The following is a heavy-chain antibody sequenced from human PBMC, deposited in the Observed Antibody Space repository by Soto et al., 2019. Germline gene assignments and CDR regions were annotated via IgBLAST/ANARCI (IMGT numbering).Heavy chain of an antibody. CDR2: IYYSGST. CDR3: AGGIEDYYYCYGKDV. CDR1: GGSVSMGSYY. J-gene: IGHJ6*02. V-gene: IGHV4-61*01. D-gene: IGHD3-16*02. Sequence: SDTLSLTCTVSGGSVSMGSYYWSSIRQPPGKGLEWIGYIYYSGSTNYNPSLKSRVTISVDTFKKQFSLRLSADIAAEKAVYNCAGGIEDYYYCYGKDVWGQRTTVIVSS.